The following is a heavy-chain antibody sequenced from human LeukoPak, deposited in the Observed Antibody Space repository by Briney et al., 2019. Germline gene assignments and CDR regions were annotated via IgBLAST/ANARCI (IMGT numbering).Heavy chain of an antibody. D-gene: IGHD3-22*01. CDR2: IYYSGST. J-gene: IGHJ4*02. Sequence: PSQTLSLTCTVSGGSISSYYWSWIRQPPGKGLEWIGYIYYSGSTYYNPSLKSRVTISVGTSKNQFSLKLSSVTAADTAVYYCARGLDSSGLIDYWGQGTLVTVSS. V-gene: IGHV4-59*08. CDR3: ARGLDSSGLIDY. CDR1: GGSISSYY.